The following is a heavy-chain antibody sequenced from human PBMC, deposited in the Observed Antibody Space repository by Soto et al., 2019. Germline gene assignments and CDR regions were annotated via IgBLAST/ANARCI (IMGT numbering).Heavy chain of an antibody. CDR2: IYYSGSM. V-gene: IGHV4-28*05. Sequence: QVQLQESGPGLVKPSDTLSLTCAVSGFSISSSNWWAWIRQPPGKGLEWIGYIYYSGSMYYNPSLQIRVTISVYTSTNQFSLKLSSVTAVDTAVDYCATKFNGIYYCDYWGQGTLVTVAS. J-gene: IGHJ4*02. CDR3: ATKFNGIYYCDY. D-gene: IGHD2-15*01. CDR1: GFSISSSNW.